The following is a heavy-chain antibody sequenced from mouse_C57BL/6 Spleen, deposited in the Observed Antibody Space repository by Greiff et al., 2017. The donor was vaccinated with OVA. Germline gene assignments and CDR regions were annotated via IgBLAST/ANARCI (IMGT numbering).Heavy chain of an antibody. V-gene: IGHV1-19*01. D-gene: IGHD2-4*01. CDR3: ARTGYDYDGFDY. J-gene: IGHJ2*01. Sequence: EVQLQQSGPVLVKPGASVKMSCKASGYTFTDYYMNWVKQSPGKSLEWIGVINPYNGGTSYNQKFKGKATLTVDKSSSTAYMELNSLTSEDSAVYYCARTGYDYDGFDYWGQGTTLTVSS. CDR2: INPYNGGT. CDR1: GYTFTDYY.